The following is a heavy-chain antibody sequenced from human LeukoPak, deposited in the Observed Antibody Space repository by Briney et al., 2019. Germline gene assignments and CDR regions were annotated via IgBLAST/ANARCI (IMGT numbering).Heavy chain of an antibody. D-gene: IGHD5-24*01. CDR1: GFTFSSYW. CDR3: ARQEMAGDLQP. CDR2: IKQDGGAK. J-gene: IGHJ5*02. V-gene: IGHV3-7*04. Sequence: GGSLRLSCAASGFTFSSYWMTWVRQAPGKGLEWVANIKQDGGAKYYVDSVKGRFTISRDNANNSLYLQMNSLRAEDTAVYYCARQEMAGDLQPWGQGTLVTVSS.